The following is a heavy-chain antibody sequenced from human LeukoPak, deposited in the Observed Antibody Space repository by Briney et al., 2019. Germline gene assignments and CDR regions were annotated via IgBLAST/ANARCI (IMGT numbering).Heavy chain of an antibody. CDR3: AKDTRGYSYGSYFDY. V-gene: IGHV3-30-3*01. Sequence: GSLRLSCAASGFTFSDYAMHWVRQAPGKGLEWVAVISKDGSDKYYPGSVRGRFTISRDNAKNSLYLQMNSLRAEDTALYYCAKDTRGYSYGSYFDYWGQGTLVTVSS. CDR1: GFTFSDYA. CDR2: ISKDGSDK. D-gene: IGHD5-18*01. J-gene: IGHJ4*02.